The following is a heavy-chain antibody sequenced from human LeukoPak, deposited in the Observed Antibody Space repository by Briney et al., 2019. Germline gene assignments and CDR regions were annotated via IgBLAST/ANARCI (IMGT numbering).Heavy chain of an antibody. CDR3: ARKLRLGGNWFDP. CDR1: GGTFTSYA. D-gene: IGHD1-26*01. Sequence: SVKVSCKTSGGTFTSYAITWVRQAPGQGLGWMGKIIPISGTTNYAQKFQGRVTFTADESTSTAYMELSSLRSEDTALYYCARKLRLGGNWFDPWGQGTLVTVSS. J-gene: IGHJ5*02. CDR2: IIPISGTT. V-gene: IGHV1-69*15.